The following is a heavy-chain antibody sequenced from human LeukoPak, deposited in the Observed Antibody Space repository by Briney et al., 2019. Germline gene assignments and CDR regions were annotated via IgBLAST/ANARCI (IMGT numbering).Heavy chain of an antibody. Sequence: GSLRLSCAASGFAFSSYAMSWVRQTPGKGLEWVSAISGSGGSTYYADSVEGRFTISRDNSNDTLYLQMNSLRAEDTAVYYCAKGKVSDSWGQGTLVTVSS. CDR3: AKGKVSDS. CDR1: GFAFSSYA. V-gene: IGHV3-23*01. D-gene: IGHD3-10*01. J-gene: IGHJ4*02. CDR2: ISGSGGST.